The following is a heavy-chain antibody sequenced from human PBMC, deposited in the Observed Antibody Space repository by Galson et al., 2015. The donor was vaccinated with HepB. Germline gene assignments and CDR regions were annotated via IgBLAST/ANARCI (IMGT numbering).Heavy chain of an antibody. CDR1: GFTFSRFT. J-gene: IGHJ2*01. D-gene: IGHD4-23*01. V-gene: IGHV3-30-3*01. CDR2: ISSDGITE. Sequence: SLRLSCAASGFTFSRFTMHWVRQAPGKGLDWVAVISSDGITEYYADSVKGQFTISRDNSKNTLYQQMSSLTADDTAIYYCARSVAGSVYWYFDLWGRGTLVTVSS. CDR3: ARSVAGSVYWYFDL.